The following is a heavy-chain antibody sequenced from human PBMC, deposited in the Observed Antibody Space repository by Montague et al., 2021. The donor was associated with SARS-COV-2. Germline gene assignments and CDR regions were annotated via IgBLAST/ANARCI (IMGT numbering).Heavy chain of an antibody. CDR3: ARGPVDDNCSGGSCYSRYYCGMDV. D-gene: IGHD2-15*01. CDR1: GGSFSGYY. J-gene: IGHJ6*02. V-gene: IGHV4-34*01. CDR2: INHSGST. Sequence: SETLSLTCAVYGGSFSGYYWSWIRQPPGKGLEWIGEINHSGSTIYNPSLKSRVTISVDTSKNQFSLKLSSVTAADTAVYYCARGPVDDNCSGGSCYSRYYCGMDVWGQGTTVTVSS.